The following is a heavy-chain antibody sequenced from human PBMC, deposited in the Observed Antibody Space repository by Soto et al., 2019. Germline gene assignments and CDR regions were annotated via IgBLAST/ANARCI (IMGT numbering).Heavy chain of an antibody. CDR3: ARRQGGNTLDY. CDR2: IYYSGST. J-gene: IGHJ4*02. Sequence: QVQLQESGPGLVKPSETLSLTCTVSGGSVSSGSYYWSWIRQPPGKGLEWIGYIYYSGSTNYNPSLKSRVTISVDTSQNQFSLKLRSVTAADTAVYYCARRQGGNTLDYWGQGTLVTVSS. D-gene: IGHD2-15*01. CDR1: GGSVSSGSYY. V-gene: IGHV4-61*01.